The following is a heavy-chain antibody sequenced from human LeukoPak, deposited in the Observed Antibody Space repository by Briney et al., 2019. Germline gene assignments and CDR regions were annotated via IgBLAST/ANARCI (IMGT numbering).Heavy chain of an antibody. D-gene: IGHD4-23*01. V-gene: IGHV1-69*05. J-gene: IGHJ4*02. CDR2: IIPIFGTA. Sequence: ASVKVSCKASGGTFSSYAISWVRQAPGQGLEWVGGIIPIFGTANYAQKFQGRVTITTDESTSTAYMELSSLRSEDTAVYYCAVDGTTVVTPFDYWGQGTLVTVSS. CDR1: GGTFSSYA. CDR3: AVDGTTVVTPFDY.